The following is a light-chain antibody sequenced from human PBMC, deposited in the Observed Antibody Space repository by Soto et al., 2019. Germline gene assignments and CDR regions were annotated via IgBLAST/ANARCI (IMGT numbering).Light chain of an antibody. CDR3: MQGTNWPPVT. Sequence: DVVMTQSPLSLPVTLGQPASISCRSSHSLMYSDGISYLSWFQQRPGQSPRRLIYKASNRDSWVPDRFSGSGSGTDFTLKISRVEADDVGVYYCMQGTNWPPVTLGQGTNLQIK. CDR2: KAS. J-gene: IGKJ2*01. CDR1: HSLMYSDGISY. V-gene: IGKV2-30*01.